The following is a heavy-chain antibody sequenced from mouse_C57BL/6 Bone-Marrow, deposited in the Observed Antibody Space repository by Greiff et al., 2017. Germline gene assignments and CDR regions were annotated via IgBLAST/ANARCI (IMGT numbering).Heavy chain of an antibody. CDR1: GYSFTDYN. V-gene: IGHV1-39*01. J-gene: IGHJ4*01. CDR3: ARSSFFTYGSSYVDYAMDY. CDR2: INPNYGTT. D-gene: IGHD1-1*01. Sequence: EVQLQQSGPELVKPGASVKISCKASGYSFTDYNMNWVKQSNGKSLEWIGVINPNYGTTSYNQKVKDKATLTVDQSSITAYMQLNSLTSEDSAVYYCARSSFFTYGSSYVDYAMDYWGQGTSVTVSS.